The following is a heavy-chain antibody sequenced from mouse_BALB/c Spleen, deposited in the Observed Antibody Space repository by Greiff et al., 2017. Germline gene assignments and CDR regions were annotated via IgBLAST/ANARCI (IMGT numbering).Heavy chain of an antibody. CDR1: GFTFSSYA. CDR3: ARGGAITTVVAHFDY. J-gene: IGHJ2*01. V-gene: IGHV5-6-5*01. CDR2: ISSGGST. Sequence: EVQGVESGGGLVKPGGSLKLSCAASGFTFSSYAMSWVRQTPEKRLEWVASISSGGSTYYPDSVKGRFTISRDNARNILYLQMSSLRSEDTAMYYCARGGAITTVVAHFDYWGQGTTLTVSS. D-gene: IGHD1-1*01.